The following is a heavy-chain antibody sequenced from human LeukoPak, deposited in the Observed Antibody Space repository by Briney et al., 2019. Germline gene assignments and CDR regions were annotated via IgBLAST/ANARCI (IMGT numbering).Heavy chain of an antibody. CDR1: GFTFSRNA. V-gene: IGHV3-23*01. CDR3: AEGVYGGNSIRGYYYYYYMDV. D-gene: IGHD4-23*01. J-gene: IGHJ6*03. CDR2: ISGCVSDT. Sequence: GGSLRLSCGASGFTFSRNAMRWVRQAPGKGVEGGLSISGCVSDTYYADPVKGRFTISRDNSKDTLYLHMHSLRAEDTAVYYCAEGVYGGNSIRGYYYYYYMDVWGKGTTVTVSS.